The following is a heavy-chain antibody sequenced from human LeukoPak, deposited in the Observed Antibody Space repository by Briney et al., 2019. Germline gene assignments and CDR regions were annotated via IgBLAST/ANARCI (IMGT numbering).Heavy chain of an antibody. V-gene: IGHV1-2*02. J-gene: IGHJ4*02. CDR2: INPNSGGT. Sequence: GASVKVSCKASGYTFTCYYMHWVRQAPGQGLEWMGWINPNSGGTNYAQKFQGRVTMTRDTSISTAYMELSRLRSDDTAVYYCAREYSSSWYPEGPPGVYWGKGTLVTVSS. D-gene: IGHD6-13*01. CDR1: GYTFTCYY. CDR3: AREYSSSWYPEGPPGVY.